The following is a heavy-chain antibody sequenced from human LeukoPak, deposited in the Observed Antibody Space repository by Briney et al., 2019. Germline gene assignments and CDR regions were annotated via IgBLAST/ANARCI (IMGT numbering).Heavy chain of an antibody. CDR3: ARDFIAGGVVPAAARY. CDR1: GGTFSSYA. V-gene: IGHV1-69*05. D-gene: IGHD2-2*01. Sequence: ASVKVSCKASGGTFSSYAISWVRQAPGQGLEWMGGIIPIFGTANYAQKLQGRVTMTTDTSTSTSYMELRSLRSDDTAVYYCARDFIAGGVVPAAARYWGQGTLVTVSS. CDR2: IIPIFGTA. J-gene: IGHJ4*02.